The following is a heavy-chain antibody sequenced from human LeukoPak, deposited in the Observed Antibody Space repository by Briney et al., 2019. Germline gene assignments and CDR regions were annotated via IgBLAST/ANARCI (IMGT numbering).Heavy chain of an antibody. CDR3: ARQADYGDYYVDY. CDR1: GCSISSYS. V-gene: IGHV4-59*08. J-gene: IGHJ4*02. Sequence: SETLSLTCTVSGCSISSYSWSWIRQPPGKGLEWIGYIYFSRSTNYNPSLKSRVTISVDTSKNQLSLKLSSVTAADTAVYYCARQADYGDYYVDYWGQGTLVTVSS. CDR2: IYFSRST. D-gene: IGHD4-17*01.